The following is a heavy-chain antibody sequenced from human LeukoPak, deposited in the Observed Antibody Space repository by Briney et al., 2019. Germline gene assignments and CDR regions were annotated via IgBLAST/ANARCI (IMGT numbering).Heavy chain of an antibody. Sequence: GGSLRLSCAASRFIFSSYSMTWVRQAPGKGLEWVSYISESSSYIYYGDSVKGRFTISRDNAKNSLYLQMNSLRAEDTAIYYCARDREAKARIGGMDVWGQGTTVIVSS. V-gene: IGHV3-21*06. CDR1: RFIFSSYS. CDR3: ARDREAKARIGGMDV. CDR2: ISESSSYI. D-gene: IGHD5-12*01. J-gene: IGHJ6*02.